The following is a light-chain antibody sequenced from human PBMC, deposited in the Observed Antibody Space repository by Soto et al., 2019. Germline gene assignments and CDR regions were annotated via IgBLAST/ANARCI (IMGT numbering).Light chain of an antibody. CDR1: QGVNSN. CDR3: QQYNSWPRT. Sequence: IVMTQSPATLSVSPGESATLSCRASQGVNSNLAWYQQKPCQAPRLLMFGASNRATEIPARFSGGGYGTDFTLTINSLQSEDFAVYYCQQYNSWPRTFGQGTKVEI. CDR2: GAS. J-gene: IGKJ1*01. V-gene: IGKV3-15*01.